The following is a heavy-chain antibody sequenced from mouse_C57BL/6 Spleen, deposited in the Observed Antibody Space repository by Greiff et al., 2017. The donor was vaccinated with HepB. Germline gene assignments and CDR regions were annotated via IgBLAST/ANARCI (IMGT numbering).Heavy chain of an antibody. J-gene: IGHJ4*01. Sequence: DVQLQESGPGLVKPSQSLSLTCSVTGYSITSGYYWNWIRQFPGNKLEWMGYISYDGSNNYNPSLKNRISITRDTSKNQFFLKLNSVTTEDTATYYCARDGLNYGSLYAMDYWGQGTSVTVSS. CDR3: ARDGLNYGSLYAMDY. CDR2: ISYDGSN. V-gene: IGHV3-6*01. CDR1: GYSITSGYY. D-gene: IGHD1-1*01.